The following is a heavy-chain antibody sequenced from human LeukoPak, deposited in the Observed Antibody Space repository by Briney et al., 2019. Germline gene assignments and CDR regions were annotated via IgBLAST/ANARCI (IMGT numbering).Heavy chain of an antibody. V-gene: IGHV1-18*01. CDR1: GYAFTSYG. J-gene: IGHJ4*02. CDR3: TRELGGGYNDY. D-gene: IGHD5-24*01. Sequence: ASVKVSCKASGYAFTSYGISWVRQAPGQGFEWMGWISAYNGNTNYAQKLQGRVTMTTDTSTSTAYMELRSLRSDDTAVYYCTRELGGGYNDYWGQGTLVSVSS. CDR2: ISAYNGNT.